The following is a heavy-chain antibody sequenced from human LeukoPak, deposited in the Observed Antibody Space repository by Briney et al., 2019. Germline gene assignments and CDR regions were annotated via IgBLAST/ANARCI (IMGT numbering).Heavy chain of an antibody. CDR1: GFTFDDYG. V-gene: IGHV3-20*04. D-gene: IGHD3-22*01. CDR3: ARVQYYYDSSGYPGGYFDY. Sequence: GGSLRLSCAASGFTFDDYGMSRVRQAPGKGLEWVSGSNWNGGSTGYADSVKGRFTISRDNAKNSLYLQMNSLRAEDTALYYCARVQYYYDSSGYPGGYFDYWGQGTLVTVSS. CDR2: SNWNGGST. J-gene: IGHJ4*02.